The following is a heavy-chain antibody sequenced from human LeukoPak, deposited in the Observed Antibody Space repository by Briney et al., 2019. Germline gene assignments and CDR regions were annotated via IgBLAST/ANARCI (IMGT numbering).Heavy chain of an antibody. Sequence: GGSLRLSCAASGFTLSTYWISWARQAPGKGLEWLANIKQDGSEKYYVDSVKGRFTISRDNVENSLDLQMNSLRVEDTAVYYCTRGPRGYDSSGAPWGQGTLVTVSS. CDR2: IKQDGSEK. CDR1: GFTLSTYW. D-gene: IGHD3-22*01. CDR3: TRGPRGYDSSGAP. V-gene: IGHV3-7*01. J-gene: IGHJ5*02.